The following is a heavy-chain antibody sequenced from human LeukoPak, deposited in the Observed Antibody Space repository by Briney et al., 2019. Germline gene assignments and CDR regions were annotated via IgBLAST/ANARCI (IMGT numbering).Heavy chain of an antibody. J-gene: IGHJ5*02. V-gene: IGHV1-18*01. D-gene: IGHD2-2*01. CDR3: ARVRRAAITWFDP. CDR2: ISAYNGNT. CDR1: GYSFTSYG. Sequence: GVSVKVSCKASGYSFTSYGISWVRQAPGQGLEWMGWISAYNGNTNYAQKLQGRVTMTTDTSTSTAYMELRSLRSDDTAVYYCARVRRAAITWFDPWGQGTLVTVSS.